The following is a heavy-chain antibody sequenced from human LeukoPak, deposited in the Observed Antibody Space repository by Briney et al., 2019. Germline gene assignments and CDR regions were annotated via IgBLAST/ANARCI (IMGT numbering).Heavy chain of an antibody. Sequence: GGSLRLSCAASGFTFSTYEMNWVRQAPGKGLEWVSYITDSGRTIYYADSVKGRFTISRDNAKNSLFLQMNSLRAEDTAVYYCARGEVVTASLPDYFYYYMDVWGKGTTVTISS. CDR2: ITDSGRTI. V-gene: IGHV3-48*03. D-gene: IGHD2-21*02. J-gene: IGHJ6*03. CDR1: GFTFSTYE. CDR3: ARGEVVTASLPDYFYYYMDV.